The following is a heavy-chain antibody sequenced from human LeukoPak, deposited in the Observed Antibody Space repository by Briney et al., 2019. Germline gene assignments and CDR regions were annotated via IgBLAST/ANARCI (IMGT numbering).Heavy chain of an antibody. Sequence: GGSLRLSCAASGFTFSNAWMNWVRQAPGKGLEWVGRIKSKTDGGTTDYAAPVKGRLTISRDDSKNTLYLQMNSLKTEDTAVYYCTPLAAAGFNWFDPWGQGTLVTVSS. CDR1: GFTFSNAW. CDR3: TPLAAAGFNWFDP. V-gene: IGHV3-15*07. J-gene: IGHJ5*02. CDR2: IKSKTDGGTT. D-gene: IGHD6-13*01.